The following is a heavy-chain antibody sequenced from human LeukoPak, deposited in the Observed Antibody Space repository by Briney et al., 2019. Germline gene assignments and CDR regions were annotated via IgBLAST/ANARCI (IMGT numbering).Heavy chain of an antibody. CDR2: IKEGGSEK. CDR1: GFTFSRYW. CDR3: AKDPGYCSSTSCYSGYGMDV. Sequence: GGSLRLSCAASGFTFSRYWMSWVRQAPGKGVEWVANIKEGGSEKYYEDSVKGRFTISRDNSKNTLYLQMNSLRAEDTAVYYCAKDPGYCSSTSCYSGYGMDVWGQGTTVTVSS. D-gene: IGHD2-2*01. V-gene: IGHV3-7*03. J-gene: IGHJ6*02.